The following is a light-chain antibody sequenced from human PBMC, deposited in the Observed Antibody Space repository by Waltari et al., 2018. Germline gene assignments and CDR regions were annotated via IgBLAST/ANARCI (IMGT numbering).Light chain of an antibody. CDR1: PGAVTSGYY. CDR3: LLCYGGAWV. CDR2: GTN. Sequence: QTVVTQEPSLTVSPGGTVTLTCASSPGAVTSGYYPNSFQQTPGQAPRTLIYGTNNKHPWTHARFSGSLLGGKAALTLSGVQPEDEAEYYCLLCYGGAWVFGGGTKLTVL. V-gene: IGLV7-43*01. J-gene: IGLJ3*02.